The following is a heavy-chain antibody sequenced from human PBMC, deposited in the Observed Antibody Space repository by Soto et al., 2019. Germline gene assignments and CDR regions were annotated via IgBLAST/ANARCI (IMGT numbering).Heavy chain of an antibody. J-gene: IGHJ4*02. CDR3: AKPLDSSSWYDSCGY. CDR2: ISGRGGST. Sequence: EVQLLESGGGLVQPGGSLRLSCAASGFTFSSYAMSWVRQAPGKGLEWVSAISGRGGSTYYADSVKGRFTNSRDNSKNTLYLQMTSLRAEDTAVYYCAKPLDSSSWYDSCGYWGQGTLVTVSS. CDR1: GFTFSSYA. D-gene: IGHD6-13*01. V-gene: IGHV3-23*01.